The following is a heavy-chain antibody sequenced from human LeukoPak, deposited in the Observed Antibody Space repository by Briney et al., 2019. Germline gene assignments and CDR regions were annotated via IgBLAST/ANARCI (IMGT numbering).Heavy chain of an antibody. Sequence: GGSLRLSCAASGFTFSSYAMSWVRQAPGKGLEWVSAISGSGGSTYHANSVKGRFTISRDNAKNSLYLQMNSLGAEDTALYYCARGRGCSSLSCYPDYWGQGTLVTASS. CDR1: GFTFSSYA. V-gene: IGHV3-23*01. CDR3: ARGRGCSSLSCYPDY. J-gene: IGHJ4*02. CDR2: ISGSGGST. D-gene: IGHD2-2*01.